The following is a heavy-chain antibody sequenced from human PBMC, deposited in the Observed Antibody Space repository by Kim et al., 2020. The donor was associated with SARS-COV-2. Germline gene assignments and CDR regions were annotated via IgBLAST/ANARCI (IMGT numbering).Heavy chain of an antibody. V-gene: IGHV3-7*01. D-gene: IGHD3-16*01. CDR3: AAGESVQVPGGV. J-gene: IGHJ4*02. Sequence: SVESVKGRFTMSRDNAKNSVYLQRNSLRTGDTATYYCAAGESVQVPGGVWGQGTVVTVSS.